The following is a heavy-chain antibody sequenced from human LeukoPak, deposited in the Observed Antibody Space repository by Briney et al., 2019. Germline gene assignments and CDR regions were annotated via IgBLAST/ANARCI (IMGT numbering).Heavy chain of an antibody. CDR3: ARVLVGFGDLYYFDY. Sequence: SETLSLTCTVSGGSISTYYWSWIRQPPGKGLEWIGYIYYSGSTNYNPSLKSRVTISVDTSKNQFSLKLTSVTAADTAVYYCARVLVGFGDLYYFDYWGQGTLVTVSS. V-gene: IGHV4-59*01. J-gene: IGHJ4*02. D-gene: IGHD3-10*01. CDR2: IYYSGST. CDR1: GGSISTYY.